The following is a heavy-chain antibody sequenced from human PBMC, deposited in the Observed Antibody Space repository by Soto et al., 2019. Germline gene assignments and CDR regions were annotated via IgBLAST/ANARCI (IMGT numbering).Heavy chain of an antibody. D-gene: IGHD3-3*01. V-gene: IGHV3-21*01. J-gene: IGHJ6*02. CDR1: GLTLSSYS. CDR3: ARDRVLLFLQWSEYCMDV. Sequence: GGSLRLSCAASGLTLSSYSMNWVRQAPGKGMEWVSSISSSSSYIYYADSVKGRFTISRDNAKNSLYLQMNSLRAEDTAVYYCARDRVLLFLQWSEYCMDVSCQGTTVTVSS. CDR2: ISSSSSYI.